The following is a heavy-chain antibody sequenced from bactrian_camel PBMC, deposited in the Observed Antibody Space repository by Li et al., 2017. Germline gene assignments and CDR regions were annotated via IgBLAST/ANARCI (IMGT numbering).Heavy chain of an antibody. CDR3: AADPSRTYCSSSSGRPRDY. CDR2: VDSSGGT. CDR1: GYTDCNYA. V-gene: IGHV3S55*01. D-gene: IGHD2*01. Sequence: HVQLVESGGGSVQAGGSLRLSCAVSGYTDCNYAMSWYRQAPGKEREFVSEVDSSGGTSYADSVKGRFTISKDNAKNTLYLQMNSLKPEDTAMYYCAADPSRTYCSSSSGRPRDYWGQGTQVTVS. J-gene: IGHJ4*01.